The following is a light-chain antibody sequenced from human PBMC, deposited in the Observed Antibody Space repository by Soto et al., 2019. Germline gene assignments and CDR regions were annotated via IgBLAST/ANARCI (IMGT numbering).Light chain of an antibody. CDR2: EGT. Sequence: QSVLTQPASVSGSPGQSITISCTGISNDVGTYNVVSWYQQHPGKAPKLLIYEGTQRPSGVSYRFSASRSGNTASLTISGLQTEDEAEYHCCSYAGSYVFGGGTKLTVL. CDR1: SNDVGTYNV. V-gene: IGLV2-23*01. J-gene: IGLJ2*01. CDR3: CSYAGSYV.